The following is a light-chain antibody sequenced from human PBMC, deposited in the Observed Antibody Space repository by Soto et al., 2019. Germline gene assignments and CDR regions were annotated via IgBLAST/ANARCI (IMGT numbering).Light chain of an antibody. Sequence: QSALTQPASVSGSPGQSITLSCTGTSNDVGGYDYVSWYQQHPGKAPRLMIFDVSNRPSGVSTRFSGSKSGNTASLTISGLQAEDEADYYCNSYSTSHTLVVFGGGTKVTVL. J-gene: IGLJ2*01. CDR1: SNDVGGYDY. V-gene: IGLV2-14*03. CDR3: NSYSTSHTLVV. CDR2: DVS.